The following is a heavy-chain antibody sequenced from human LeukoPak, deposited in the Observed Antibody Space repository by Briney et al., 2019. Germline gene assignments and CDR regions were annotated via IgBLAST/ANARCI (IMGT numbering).Heavy chain of an antibody. CDR1: GFTFSSYA. CDR2: ISGSGGST. D-gene: IGHD3-3*01. V-gene: IGHV3-23*01. CDR3: AKSTIFGVVIFSFDY. J-gene: IGHJ4*02. Sequence: GGSLRLSCAASGFTFSSYAMSWVRQAPGKGLEWVSAISGSGGSTYYTDSVKGRFTISRDNSKNTLYLQMNSLRAEDTAVYYCAKSTIFGVVIFSFDYWGQGTLVTVAS.